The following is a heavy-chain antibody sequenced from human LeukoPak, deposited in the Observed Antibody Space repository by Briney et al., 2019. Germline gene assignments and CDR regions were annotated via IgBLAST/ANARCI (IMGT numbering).Heavy chain of an antibody. D-gene: IGHD3-10*01. J-gene: IGHJ4*02. CDR1: GYTFTSYG. Sequence: ASVKVSCKASGYTFTSYGITWVRQAPGQGLEWMGWISAYNVNTNYAQKVQGRVTMTTDTSTSTAYMELRSLRSDDTAVYYCARVSHYYGSEIEYWGQGTLVTVSS. CDR2: ISAYNVNT. V-gene: IGHV1-18*01. CDR3: ARVSHYYGSEIEY.